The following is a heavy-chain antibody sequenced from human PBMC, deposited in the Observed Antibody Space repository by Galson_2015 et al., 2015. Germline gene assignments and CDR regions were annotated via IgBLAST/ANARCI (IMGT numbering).Heavy chain of an antibody. CDR3: ARDQGVVVTAEADYGMDV. Sequence: SLRLSCAASGFTFSSYSMNWVRQAPGKGLEWVSYISSSSSTIYYADSVKGRFTISRDNAKNSLYLQMNSLRDEDTAVYYCARDQGVVVTAEADYGMDVWGQGTTVTVSS. D-gene: IGHD2-21*02. J-gene: IGHJ6*02. V-gene: IGHV3-48*02. CDR1: GFTFSSYS. CDR2: ISSSSSTI.